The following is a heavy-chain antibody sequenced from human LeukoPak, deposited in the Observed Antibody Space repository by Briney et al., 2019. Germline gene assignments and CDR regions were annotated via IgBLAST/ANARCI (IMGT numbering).Heavy chain of an antibody. CDR3: ASILGSGSHNDY. D-gene: IGHD3-10*01. J-gene: IGHJ4*02. Sequence: GGSLRLSCAASGLTFSSYAMSWVRQAPGKGLEWVSTISGSGGSTYYADSVKGRLTISRDNSKNTLFLQLNSLRAEDTAVYYCASILGSGSHNDYWGQGTLVTVSS. CDR1: GLTFSSYA. V-gene: IGHV3-23*01. CDR2: ISGSGGST.